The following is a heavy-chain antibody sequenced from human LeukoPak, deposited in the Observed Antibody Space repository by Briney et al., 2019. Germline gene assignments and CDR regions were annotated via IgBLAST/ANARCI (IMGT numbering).Heavy chain of an antibody. CDR1: RFIFSTYA. CDR3: AKSHSVARRGYFDY. J-gene: IGHJ4*02. Sequence: PGGSLRLSCAASRFIFSTYAMSWVRQAPGRGLEWVSTVSDSGGSTYYADSVKGRFTISRDNSKNTLYLQMNSLRAEDTAVYYCAKSHSVARRGYFDYWGQGTLVTVSS. V-gene: IGHV3-23*01. CDR2: VSDSGGST. D-gene: IGHD2-15*01.